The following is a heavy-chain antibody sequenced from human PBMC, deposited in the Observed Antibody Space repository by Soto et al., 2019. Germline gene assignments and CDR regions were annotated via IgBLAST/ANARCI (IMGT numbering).Heavy chain of an antibody. Sequence: EVQLLQSGGGLAQPGGSLRLSCAASGFTLNNYAVAWVRQAPGKGLEWVSTMIGGSHDTAYSDSVRGRFTVSRDNSKNSLYLQMNSLGAEDTAMYYCAKGKSTGDLDWFDPWGQGSLVTVSS. CDR1: GFTLNNYA. V-gene: IGHV3-23*01. D-gene: IGHD7-27*01. J-gene: IGHJ5*02. CDR2: MIGGSHDT. CDR3: AKGKSTGDLDWFDP.